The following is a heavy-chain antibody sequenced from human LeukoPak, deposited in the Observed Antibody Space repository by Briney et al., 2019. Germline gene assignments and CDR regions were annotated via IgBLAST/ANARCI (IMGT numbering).Heavy chain of an antibody. J-gene: IGHJ4*02. D-gene: IGHD3-16*01. CDR2: INADNGNT. CDR3: TRGFGEY. Sequence: ASVKVSCKASGYTFTGYYMHWVRQAPGQRLEWMGWINADNGNTKYSQEFQGRVTITRDTSANIVYMELSSLRSEDMAVYYCTRGFGEYWGQGTLVTVSS. V-gene: IGHV1-3*03. CDR1: GYTFTGYY.